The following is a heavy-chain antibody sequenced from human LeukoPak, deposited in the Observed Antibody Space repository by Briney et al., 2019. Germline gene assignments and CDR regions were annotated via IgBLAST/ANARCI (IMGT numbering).Heavy chain of an antibody. D-gene: IGHD3-10*01. CDR1: GFTFSSHE. CDR2: ISTSGRSI. Sequence: GGSLRLSCAASGFTFSSHEMNWVRQAPGKGLEWVSYISTSGRSIYYADSVKGRFTISRDNPKNSLYLQMNSLRAEDTAVYYCAGTNYYGSGSAEYFQHWGQGTLVTVSS. J-gene: IGHJ1*01. V-gene: IGHV3-48*03. CDR3: AGTNYYGSGSAEYFQH.